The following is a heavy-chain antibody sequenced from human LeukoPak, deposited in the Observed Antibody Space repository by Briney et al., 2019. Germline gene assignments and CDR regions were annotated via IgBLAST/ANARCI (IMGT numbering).Heavy chain of an antibody. D-gene: IGHD3-22*01. CDR3: ARGGFYYDSSGYYYYH. V-gene: IGHV3-7*01. CDR1: GFTLSSYW. J-gene: IGHJ4*02. CDR2: IKQDGSEK. Sequence: GGSLRLSCAASGFTLSSYWMSRVRQAPGKGLEWVANIKQDGSEKYYVDSVKGRFTISRDNVKNSLYLQMNSLRAEDTAVYYCARGGFYYDSSGYYYYHWGQGTLVTVSS.